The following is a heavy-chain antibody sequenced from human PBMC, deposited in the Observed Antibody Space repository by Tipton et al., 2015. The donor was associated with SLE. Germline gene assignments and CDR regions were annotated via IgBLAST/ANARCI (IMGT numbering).Heavy chain of an antibody. Sequence: QLVQSGAEVKKPGSSVKVSCKASGGTFSSYAINWVRQAPGQGLEWMGGIIPIFGTANYAQKFQGRVTITADESTSTAYMELSSVTAADTAVYYCARQDIVVVVAATPGWYFDLWGRGTLVTVSS. CDR2: IIPIFGTA. CDR1: GGTFSSYA. V-gene: IGHV1-69*01. CDR3: ARQDIVVVVAATPGWYFDL. J-gene: IGHJ2*01. D-gene: IGHD2-15*01.